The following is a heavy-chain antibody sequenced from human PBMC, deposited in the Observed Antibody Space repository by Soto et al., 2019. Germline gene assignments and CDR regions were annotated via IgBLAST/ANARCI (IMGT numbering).Heavy chain of an antibody. CDR2: IYYSGST. Sequence: SETLSLTGTVSGGSVTSGSYYWSWIRQPPGQGRDWIGGIYYSGSTSYNPSLKSRVTISVGTAKTQLPLKLSSVTAADTAVYYCAXGLWYSSSSEFYYGMDVWGQGPTVTVSS. CDR1: GGSVTSGSYY. D-gene: IGHD6-6*01. V-gene: IGHV4-61*01. J-gene: IGHJ6*02. CDR3: AXGLWYSSSSEFYYGMDV.